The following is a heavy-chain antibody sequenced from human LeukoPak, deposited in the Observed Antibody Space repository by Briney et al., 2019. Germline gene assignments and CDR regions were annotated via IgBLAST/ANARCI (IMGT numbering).Heavy chain of an antibody. J-gene: IGHJ4*02. CDR3: ARGGSGSYYYYFDY. Sequence: GRSLRLSCAASGFTFSSYAMHWVRQAPGKGLEWVAVISYDGSNKYYADSVKGRFTISRDNSKNTLYLQMNSLRAEDTAVYYCARGGSGSYYYYFDYWGQGTLVTVSS. CDR1: GFTFSSYA. CDR2: ISYDGSNK. V-gene: IGHV3-30-3*01. D-gene: IGHD1-26*01.